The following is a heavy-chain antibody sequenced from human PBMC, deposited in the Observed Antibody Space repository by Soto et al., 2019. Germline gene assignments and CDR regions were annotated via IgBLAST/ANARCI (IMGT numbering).Heavy chain of an antibody. J-gene: IGHJ3*02. CDR3: ARAHRYYDYPDI. CDR1: VPPVTMVNSS. V-gene: IGHV4-30-4*01. D-gene: IGHD3-22*01. CDR2: IHYSETI. Sequence: QVQLQESGPGRVKAHQTLSPPSTAPVPPVTMVNSSGVGFAHPPGGGLEGIGYIHYSETIYYNPSLKSRVQILVETFKNQFSLEVSSVTAADTAVYYCARAHRYYDYPDIWGQGTTVTVSS.